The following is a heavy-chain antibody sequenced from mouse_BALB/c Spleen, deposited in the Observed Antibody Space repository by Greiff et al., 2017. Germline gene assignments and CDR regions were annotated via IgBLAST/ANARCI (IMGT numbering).Heavy chain of an antibody. CDR3: ARGASEYAMDY. CDR1: GYTFTSYW. J-gene: IGHJ4*01. D-gene: IGHD6-1*01. CDR2: IYPGDGDT. V-gene: IGHV1-87*01. Sequence: LQLQESGAELARPGASVKLSCKASGYTFTSYWMQWVKQRPGQGLEWIGAIYPGDGDTRYTQKFKGKATLTADKSSSTAYMQLSSLASEDSAVYYCARGASEYAMDYWGQGTSVTVSS.